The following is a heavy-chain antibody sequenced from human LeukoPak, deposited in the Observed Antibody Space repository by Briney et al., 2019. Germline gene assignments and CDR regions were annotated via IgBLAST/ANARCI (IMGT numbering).Heavy chain of an antibody. CDR1: GGSISSGGYS. CDR3: ARTYYDFWSGYHRSYNWFDP. J-gene: IGHJ5*02. V-gene: IGHV4-30-2*02. CDR2: IYHSGST. D-gene: IGHD3-3*01. Sequence: SETLSLTCAVSGGSISSGGYSWSWIRQPPGKGLEWIGYIYHSGSTNYNPSLKSRVTISVDTSKNQFSLKLSSVTAADTAVYYCARTYYDFWSGYHRSYNWFDPWGQGTLVTVSS.